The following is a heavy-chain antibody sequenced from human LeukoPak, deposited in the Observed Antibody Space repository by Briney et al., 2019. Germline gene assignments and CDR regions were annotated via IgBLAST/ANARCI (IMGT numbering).Heavy chain of an antibody. CDR3: ARESAIAAAGTPWDWFDP. D-gene: IGHD6-13*01. V-gene: IGHV4-34*01. CDR2: INHSGST. J-gene: IGHJ5*02. Sequence: PSETLSLTCAVYGGSFSGYYWSWIRQPPGKGLEWIGEINHSGSTNYNPSLKSRVTISVDTSKNQFSLKLSSVTPEDTAVYYCARESAIAAAGTPWDWFDPWGQGTLVTVSS. CDR1: GGSFSGYY.